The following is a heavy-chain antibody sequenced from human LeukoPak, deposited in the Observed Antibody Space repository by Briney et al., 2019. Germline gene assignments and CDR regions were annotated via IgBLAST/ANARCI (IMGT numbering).Heavy chain of an antibody. CDR1: GFTFSSYG. J-gene: IGHJ4*02. D-gene: IGHD5-24*01. V-gene: IGHV3-30*02. CDR2: IRYDGSNK. CDR3: AKIGIMATITFDY. Sequence: GGSLRLSCAASGFTFSSYGMHWVRQAAGKGPEWVAFIRYDGSNKYYADSVKGRFTISRDNSKNTLYLQMNSLRAEDTAVYYCAKIGIMATITFDYWGQGTLVTVSS.